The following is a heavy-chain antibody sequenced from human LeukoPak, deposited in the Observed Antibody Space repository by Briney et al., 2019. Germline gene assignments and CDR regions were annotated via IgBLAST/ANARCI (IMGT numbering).Heavy chain of an antibody. D-gene: IGHD6-13*01. Sequence: SETLSLTCTVSGGSISSGGYYWSWIRQHPGKGLEWIGYIYYSGSTYYNPSLKSRVTISVDTSKNQFSLRLSSVTAADTAVYYCTRDWGIATTVTDYWGQGTLVTVSS. CDR2: IYYSGST. CDR1: GGSISSGGYY. J-gene: IGHJ4*02. V-gene: IGHV4-31*03. CDR3: TRDWGIATTVTDY.